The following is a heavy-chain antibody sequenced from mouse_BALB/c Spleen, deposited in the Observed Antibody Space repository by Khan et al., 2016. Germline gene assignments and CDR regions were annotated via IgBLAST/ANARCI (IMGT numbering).Heavy chain of an antibody. Sequence: QVQLQQSGAELARPGASVKLSCKASGYTFTSYWMQWVKQRPGQGLEWIGAIYPGDGDPRYTQKFKGKATLTADKSSSPAYMQLSSLASEDSAVYYCARYGKGYYFDSWGQGTTLTVSS. D-gene: IGHD2-1*01. CDR2: IYPGDGDP. J-gene: IGHJ2*01. CDR1: GYTFTSYW. V-gene: IGHV1-87*01. CDR3: ARYGKGYYFDS.